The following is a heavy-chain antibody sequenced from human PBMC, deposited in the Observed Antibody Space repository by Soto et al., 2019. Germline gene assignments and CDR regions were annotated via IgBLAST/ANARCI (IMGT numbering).Heavy chain of an antibody. CDR2: LSYTGSV. Sequence: SETLSLTCSVSGGSVSNFLCSWIRQSPGEGMEWIGYLSYTGSVHYNPSLKSRVAISVDTSKNQFSLKLHSVTAADTAVYYCAILEWLFQSKTFDYWGQGTLVTVSS. CDR3: AILEWLFQSKTFDY. D-gene: IGHD3-3*01. CDR1: GGSVSNFL. V-gene: IGHV4-59*02. J-gene: IGHJ4*02.